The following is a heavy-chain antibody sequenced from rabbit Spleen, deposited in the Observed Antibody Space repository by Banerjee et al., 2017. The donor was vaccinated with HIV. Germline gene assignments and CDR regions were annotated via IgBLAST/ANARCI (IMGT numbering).Heavy chain of an antibody. CDR3: ARSSWHIAADGYDL. CDR1: GFSFSSYYY. CDR2: IDDGSGGSD. J-gene: IGHJ4*01. Sequence: QSLEESGGDLVKPGASLTLTCTASGFSFSSYYYMCWVRQAPGKGLEWIACIDDGSGGSDYYASWAKGRFTISRTSSTTVTLEMTSLTAADTATSFCARSSWHIAADGYDLWGPGTLVTVS. V-gene: IGHV1S40*01. D-gene: IGHD1-1*01.